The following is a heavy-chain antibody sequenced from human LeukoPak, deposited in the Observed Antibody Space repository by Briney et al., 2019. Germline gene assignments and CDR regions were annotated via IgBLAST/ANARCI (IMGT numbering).Heavy chain of an antibody. Sequence: GGSLRLSCAASGFTFSNYAMSWVRQAPGKGLEWVSAISDSGDSTYYADSVKGRFTISRDNAKHSLCLQISSLRAEDTALYYCSKDSIPVYSSSPVFDYWGQGTLVTVSS. CDR2: ISDSGDST. CDR3: SKDSIPVYSSSPVFDY. J-gene: IGHJ4*02. V-gene: IGHV3-23*01. CDR1: GFTFSNYA. D-gene: IGHD6-6*01.